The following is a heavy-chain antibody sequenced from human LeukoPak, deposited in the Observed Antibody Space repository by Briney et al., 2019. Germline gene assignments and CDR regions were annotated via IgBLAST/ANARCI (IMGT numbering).Heavy chain of an antibody. D-gene: IGHD4-17*01. CDR1: GGSISGYY. Sequence: SETLSLTCTVSGGSISGYYWSWIRQPAGKGLEWIGRIYTSGSTNYSPSLKSRVTMSVDTSKNQFSLNLSSVTAADTAVYYCARRPDYGDSIRSPGPFDIWGQGTMVAVSS. V-gene: IGHV4-4*07. CDR3: ARRPDYGDSIRSPGPFDI. CDR2: IYTSGST. J-gene: IGHJ3*02.